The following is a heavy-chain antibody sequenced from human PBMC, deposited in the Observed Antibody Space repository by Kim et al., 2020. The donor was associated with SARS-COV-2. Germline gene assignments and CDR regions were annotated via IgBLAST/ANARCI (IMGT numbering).Heavy chain of an antibody. CDR3: ARHRGIAN. Sequence: DGTGTYDVDSVKGFTISRDNAKNSLYLQMNGLRVEDTAVYYCARHRGIANWGQGTLVTVSS. J-gene: IGHJ4*02. CDR2: DGTGT. V-gene: IGHV3-7*01. D-gene: IGHD6-13*01.